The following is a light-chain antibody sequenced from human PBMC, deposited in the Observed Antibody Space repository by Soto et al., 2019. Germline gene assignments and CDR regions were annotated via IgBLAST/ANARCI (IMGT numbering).Light chain of an antibody. J-gene: IGKJ1*01. CDR2: GAS. V-gene: IGKV3-20*01. CDR3: QQYGSSPLT. CDR1: QSVSSN. Sequence: IVMTQSPATLSVSPGERATLSCKASQSVSSNLAWYQQKPGQAPRLLIYGASSRATGIPVRFSGSGSGTDFTLTISRLEPEDFAVYYCQQYGSSPLTFRQGTKVDNK.